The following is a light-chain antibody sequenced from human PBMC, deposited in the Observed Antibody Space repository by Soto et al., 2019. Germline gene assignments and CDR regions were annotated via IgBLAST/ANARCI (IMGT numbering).Light chain of an antibody. CDR1: QSISSW. Sequence: DIQMTQSPSTLSASVGDRVTITCRASQSISSWLAWYQQKPGKAPKLLIYKASSLESGVPSRFSGSGSGTEFTLTISSLQPDDFETYYCQQYNSYYTFGQGPNLEIK. V-gene: IGKV1-5*03. CDR3: QQYNSYYT. CDR2: KAS. J-gene: IGKJ2*01.